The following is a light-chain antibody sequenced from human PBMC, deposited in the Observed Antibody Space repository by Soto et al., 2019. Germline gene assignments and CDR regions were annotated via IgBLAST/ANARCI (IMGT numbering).Light chain of an antibody. Sequence: EIVLTQSPGTLSLSPGERATLSCRASQRVSTSYLAWYQQKPGQAPRLLIYATSNRATGIPDRFSGSGSGTEFSLTISRLEPEDFAMYYCHQYGSSPFTFGGGTKVEFK. J-gene: IGKJ4*01. CDR3: HQYGSSPFT. V-gene: IGKV3-20*01. CDR2: ATS. CDR1: QRVSTSY.